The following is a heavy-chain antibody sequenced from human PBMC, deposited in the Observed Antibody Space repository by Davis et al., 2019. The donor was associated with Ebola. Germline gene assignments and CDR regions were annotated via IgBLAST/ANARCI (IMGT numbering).Heavy chain of an antibody. CDR2: IYPGDSDT. Sequence: GESLKISCQGFGYSFTNYWIGWVRQTPGEGLEWMGIIYPGDSDTRYSPSFRGQVTISADKSTSSAYLQWSSLKASDTAMYYCANWGEAGDYTHGAWGQGTLVTVSS. J-gene: IGHJ5*02. CDR3: ANWGEAGDYTHGA. CDR1: GYSFTNYW. V-gene: IGHV5-51*01. D-gene: IGHD4-17*01.